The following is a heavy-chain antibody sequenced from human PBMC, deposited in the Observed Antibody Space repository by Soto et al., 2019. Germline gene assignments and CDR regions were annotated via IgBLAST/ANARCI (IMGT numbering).Heavy chain of an antibody. CDR3: AKVEAAAGSKY. Sequence: GGSLRLSCAASGFTFSSYAMSWVRQAPGKGLEWVSGISGSGGSTYYAGSVKGRFTISRDNSKNTLYLQMNSLRAEDTAVYYCAKVEAAAGSKYWGQGTLVTVSS. V-gene: IGHV3-23*01. D-gene: IGHD6-13*01. CDR2: ISGSGGST. CDR1: GFTFSSYA. J-gene: IGHJ4*02.